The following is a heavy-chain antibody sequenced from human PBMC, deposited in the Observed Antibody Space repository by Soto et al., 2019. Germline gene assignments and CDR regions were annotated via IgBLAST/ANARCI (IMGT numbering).Heavy chain of an antibody. Sequence: EVQLVESGGGLVQPGGSLRLSCAASGFTFSSYSMNWVRQAPGKGLEWISYITSSRSNTIYYADSVKGRFTISRDNAKNSLYLQMTSLRDEDTAVYYCARRQAYYYGMDVWGQGTPVTVSS. CDR3: ARRQAYYYGMDV. J-gene: IGHJ6*02. CDR1: GFTFSSYS. V-gene: IGHV3-48*02. CDR2: ITSSRSNTI.